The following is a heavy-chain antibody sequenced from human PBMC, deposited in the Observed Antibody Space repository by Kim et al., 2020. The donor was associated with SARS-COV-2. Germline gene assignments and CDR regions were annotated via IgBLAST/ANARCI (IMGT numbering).Heavy chain of an antibody. D-gene: IGHD6-25*01. CDR3: AGGYASAAWHDY. CDR1: GDSVSSDSAA. V-gene: IGHV6-1*01. Sequence: SQTLSLTCAISGDSVSSDSAAWNWIRQSPSRGLEWLGRTYYRSKWYIDYSASVRGRITIIPDTSKNHFSLQLNSVTPEDTAVYYCAGGYASAAWHDYWGQGPLVTVSS. CDR2: TYYRSKWYI. J-gene: IGHJ4*02.